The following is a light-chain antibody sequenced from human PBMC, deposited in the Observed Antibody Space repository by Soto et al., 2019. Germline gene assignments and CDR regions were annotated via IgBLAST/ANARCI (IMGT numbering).Light chain of an antibody. CDR2: EVN. CDR3: TSYGGSNNYV. V-gene: IGLV2-8*01. J-gene: IGLJ1*01. Sequence: QSVLTQPPSASGSPGQSVTISCSGTSSDVGGYDYVSWFQQHPGKAHKLMIYEVNKRPSGVPDRFSGSKSGNTASLTVSGLQAEDEADYYCTSYGGSNNYVFGTGTKLTVL. CDR1: SSDVGGYDY.